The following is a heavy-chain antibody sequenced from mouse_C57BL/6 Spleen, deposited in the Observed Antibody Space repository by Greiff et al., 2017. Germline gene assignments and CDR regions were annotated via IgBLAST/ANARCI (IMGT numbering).Heavy chain of an antibody. V-gene: IGHV14-3*01. CDR3: ARGDYDGGACDY. J-gene: IGHJ2*01. D-gene: IGHD2-4*01. Sequence: VQLKQSVAELVRPGASVKLSCTASGFNIKNTYMHWVKQRPEQGLEWIGRIDPANSNPKSAPKFPGKATITADTSSNTAYLQLSSLTPEDTAIYYCARGDYDGGACDYWGQGTTLTVSS. CDR2: IDPANSNP. CDR1: GFNIKNTY.